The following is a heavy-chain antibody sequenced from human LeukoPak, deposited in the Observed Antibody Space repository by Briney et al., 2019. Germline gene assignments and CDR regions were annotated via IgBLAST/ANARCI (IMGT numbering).Heavy chain of an antibody. J-gene: IGHJ6*03. CDR3: ARTGGSFYFYYYMDV. Sequence: SETLSLTCTVSGGSISSSSYYWGWIRQPPGKGLEWIGSIYYSGSTYYNPSLKSRVTISVDTSKNQFSLKLSSVTAADTAVYYCARTGGSFYFYYYMDVWGRGTTVTVSS. CDR2: IYYSGST. V-gene: IGHV4-39*07. D-gene: IGHD1-26*01. CDR1: GGSISSSSYY.